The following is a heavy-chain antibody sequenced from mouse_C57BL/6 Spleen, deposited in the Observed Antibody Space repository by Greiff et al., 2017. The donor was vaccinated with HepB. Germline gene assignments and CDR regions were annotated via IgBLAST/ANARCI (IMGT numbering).Heavy chain of an antibody. CDR1: GYTFTDYN. V-gene: IGHV1-22*01. Sequence: VQLQQSGPELVKPGASVKMSCKASGYTFTDYNMHWVKQSPGQSLEWIGYINPNNGGTSYNQKFKSKATLTVNKSSSTAYMELRSLTSEDSAVYYCASYGSSSYWYFDVWGTGTTVTVSS. CDR2: INPNNGGT. D-gene: IGHD1-1*01. CDR3: ASYGSSSYWYFDV. J-gene: IGHJ1*03.